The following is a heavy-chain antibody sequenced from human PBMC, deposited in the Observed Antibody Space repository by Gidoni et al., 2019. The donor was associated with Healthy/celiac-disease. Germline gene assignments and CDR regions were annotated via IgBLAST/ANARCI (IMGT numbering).Heavy chain of an antibody. Sequence: QVQLVESGGGVVQPGRSLRLSCAASGFTFSSYGMHWVRQAPGKGLEWVAVISYDGSNNYYADSVKGLFTISRDNSKNTLYLEMSSLRAEDTAVYYCAKDYGGNSGAFDIWGQGTMVTVSS. CDR1: GFTFSSYG. CDR3: AKDYGGNSGAFDI. D-gene: IGHD4-17*01. J-gene: IGHJ3*02. V-gene: IGHV3-30*18. CDR2: ISYDGSNN.